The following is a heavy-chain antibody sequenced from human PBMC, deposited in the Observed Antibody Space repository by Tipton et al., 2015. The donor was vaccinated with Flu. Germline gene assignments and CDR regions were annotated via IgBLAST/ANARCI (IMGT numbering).Heavy chain of an antibody. CDR3: ARVSSSYYYYYMDV. CDR2: IKQDGSEK. J-gene: IGHJ6*03. CDR1: GFTFSSYS. Sequence: SLRLSCSASGFTFSSYSMSWVRQAPGKGLEWVANIKQDGSEKYYVDSVKGRFTISRDNAKNSLYLQMNSLRAEDTAVYYCARVSSSYYYYYMDVWGKGTTVTVSS. V-gene: IGHV3-7*03. D-gene: IGHD6-13*01.